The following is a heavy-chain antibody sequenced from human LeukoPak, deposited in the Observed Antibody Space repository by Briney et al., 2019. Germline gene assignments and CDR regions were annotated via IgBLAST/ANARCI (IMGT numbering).Heavy chain of an antibody. CDR3: AREARGSGRDFDY. CDR1: GFSFSDFY. D-gene: IGHD1-26*01. CDR2: IGTRSNPI. J-gene: IGHJ4*02. Sequence: PGGSLRLSCAACGFSFSDFYMSWIRQAPGMGLEWISYIGTRSNPIYYADSVKGRFTISRDDAKNSLYLQMNSLRDEDTAVYFCAREARGSGRDFDYWGQGILVTVSS. V-gene: IGHV3-11*01.